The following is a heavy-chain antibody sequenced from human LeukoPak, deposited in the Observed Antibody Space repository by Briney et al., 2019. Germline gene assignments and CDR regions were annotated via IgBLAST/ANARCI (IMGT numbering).Heavy chain of an antibody. CDR2: ISWNSGSI. D-gene: IGHD3-22*01. J-gene: IGHJ4*02. V-gene: IGHV3-9*01. CDR1: GFTFDDYA. CDR3: ARESWYYYDSSGYYSFDY. Sequence: GGSLRLSCAASGFTFDDYAMHWVRQAPGKGLEWVSGISWNSGSIGYADSVKGRFTISRDNAKNSLYLQMNSLRAEDTAVYYCARESWYYYDSSGYYSFDYWGQGTLVTVSS.